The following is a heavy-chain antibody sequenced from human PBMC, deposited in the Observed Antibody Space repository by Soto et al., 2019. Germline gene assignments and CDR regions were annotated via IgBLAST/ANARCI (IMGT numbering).Heavy chain of an antibody. CDR2: ITYNGDNT. J-gene: IGHJ4*02. D-gene: IGHD2-2*01. Sequence: GGSLRLSCAASGFTFRSYAMTWVRQAPGKGLEWVSVITYNGDNTFYADSVKGRFTISRDNSKDTVYLQMNSLRAEDTAVYYCARAEPAAPFDYWGQGTLVTVSS. CDR1: GFTFRSYA. V-gene: IGHV3-23*01. CDR3: ARAEPAAPFDY.